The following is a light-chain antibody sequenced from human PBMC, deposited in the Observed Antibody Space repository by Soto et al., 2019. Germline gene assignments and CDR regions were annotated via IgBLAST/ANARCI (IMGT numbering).Light chain of an antibody. CDR3: VQRSTWPWT. CDR1: QSVSSY. J-gene: IGKJ1*01. CDR2: DTS. Sequence: EIVLTQSPATLFLSPGERATLSCRASQSVSSYLAWYHHKPGQAPRLLIYDTSNRATGTPARFGGSGSGTDFTLTINSLEPEDFAVYYCVQRSTWPWTVGQGTKVEIK. V-gene: IGKV3-11*01.